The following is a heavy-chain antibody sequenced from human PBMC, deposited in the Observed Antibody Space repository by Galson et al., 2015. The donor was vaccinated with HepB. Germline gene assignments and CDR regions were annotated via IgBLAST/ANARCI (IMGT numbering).Heavy chain of an antibody. Sequence: SVKVSCKASGYTFTSYGLSWVRQAPGQGLEWMGWISTYNGDTNYAQNLQGRVTMTRDTSTSTAYMELRSLTSDDTAVYYCARGGDIIDYWGQGTLVTVSS. V-gene: IGHV1-18*01. D-gene: IGHD3-10*01. CDR3: ARGGDIIDY. CDR2: ISTYNGDT. CDR1: GYTFTSYG. J-gene: IGHJ4*02.